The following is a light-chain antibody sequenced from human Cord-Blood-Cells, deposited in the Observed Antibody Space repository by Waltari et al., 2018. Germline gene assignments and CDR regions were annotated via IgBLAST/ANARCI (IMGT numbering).Light chain of an antibody. J-gene: IGLJ2*01. CDR3: CSYAGSSTYVV. V-gene: IGLV2-23*01. CDR2: EGS. Sequence: QSALTQPASVSGSPGQSITISCTGTSSDVGSYNLVSWYQQHPGKAPKLMVYEGSKRPSGVSKRFSGSKSGNTGSLTSSGLQAEDEADYYCCSYAGSSTYVVFGGGTKLTVL. CDR1: SSDVGSYNL.